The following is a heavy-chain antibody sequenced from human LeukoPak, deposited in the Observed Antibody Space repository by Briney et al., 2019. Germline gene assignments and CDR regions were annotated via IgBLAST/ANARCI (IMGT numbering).Heavy chain of an antibody. CDR2: INHSGST. Sequence: PLETLSLTCAVYGGSFSGYYWSWIRQPPGKGLEWIGEINHSGSTNYNPSLKSRVTISVDTSKNQFSLKLSSVTAADTAVYYCARARDYGGNFRFDYWGQGTLVTVSS. CDR1: GGSFSGYY. CDR3: ARARDYGGNFRFDY. J-gene: IGHJ4*02. V-gene: IGHV4-34*01. D-gene: IGHD4-23*01.